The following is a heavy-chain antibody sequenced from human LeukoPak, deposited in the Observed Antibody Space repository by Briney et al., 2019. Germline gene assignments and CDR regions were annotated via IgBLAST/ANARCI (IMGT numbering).Heavy chain of an antibody. V-gene: IGHV3-23*01. Sequence: GGSLRLSCAASGFTFSSSAKSWRHQAPGEGLEWDSAISGSGGSTYYADSVKGRFTISRDNSKNTLYLQMNSLRAEDTAVYYCAKDPPLRVWGQGTLVTVSS. J-gene: IGHJ4*02. CDR1: GFTFSSSA. CDR3: AKDPPLRV. CDR2: ISGSGGST.